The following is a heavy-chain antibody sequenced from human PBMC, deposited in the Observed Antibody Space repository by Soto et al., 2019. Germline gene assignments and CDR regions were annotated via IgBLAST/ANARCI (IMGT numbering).Heavy chain of an antibody. D-gene: IGHD5-18*01. J-gene: IGHJ4*02. V-gene: IGHV4-59*08. CDR1: GGSISSYY. Sequence: QVQLQESGPGLVKPSETLSLTCTVSGGSISSYYWSWIRQPPGKGLEWIGYIYYSGSTNYNPSLKSRVTISVDTSKNQFSLKLSSVTAADTAVYYCARRRDTAMAYYFDYWGQGTLVTVSS. CDR3: ARRRDTAMAYYFDY. CDR2: IYYSGST.